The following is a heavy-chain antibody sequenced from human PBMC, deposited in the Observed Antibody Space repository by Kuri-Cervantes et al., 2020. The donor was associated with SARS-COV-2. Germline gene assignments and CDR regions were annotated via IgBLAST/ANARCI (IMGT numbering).Heavy chain of an antibody. CDR2: INPNSGST. CDR1: GYTLTDYY. D-gene: IGHD1-26*01. J-gene: IGHJ4*02. V-gene: IGHV1-46*03. Sequence: ASVKVSCKASGYTLTDYYMHWVRQAPGQGLEWMGVINPNSGSTTYAQKFQGRLTMTRNTSTSTVYTELSTLRSEDTAVYYCAPLDAGTDYWGQGTLVTVSS. CDR3: APLDAGTDY.